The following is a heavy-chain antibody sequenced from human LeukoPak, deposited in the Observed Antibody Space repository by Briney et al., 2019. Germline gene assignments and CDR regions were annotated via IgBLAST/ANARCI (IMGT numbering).Heavy chain of an antibody. D-gene: IGHD6-13*01. CDR1: GYTFTGYY. Sequence: ASVKVSCKASGYTFTGYYMHWVRQAPGQGLEWMGWINPNSGGTNYAQKFQGWVTMTRDTSISTAYMELSRLRSDDTAVYYCARGRTAAAKKYYFDYWGQGTLVTVSS. CDR3: ARGRTAAAKKYYFDY. CDR2: INPNSGGT. V-gene: IGHV1-2*04. J-gene: IGHJ4*02.